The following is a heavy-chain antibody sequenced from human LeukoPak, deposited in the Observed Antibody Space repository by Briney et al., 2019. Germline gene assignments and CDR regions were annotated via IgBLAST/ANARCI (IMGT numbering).Heavy chain of an antibody. D-gene: IGHD3-3*01. V-gene: IGHV4-59*08. CDR3: ASQTIPFWSGYYGSYDY. J-gene: IGHJ4*02. CDR2: IYYSGST. CDR1: GGSISSYY. Sequence: SETLSLTCTVPGGSISSYYWSWIRQPPGKGLEWIGYIYYSGSTNYNPSLKSRVTISVDTSKNQFSLKLSSVTAADTAVYYCASQTIPFWSGYYGSYDYWGQGTLVTVSS.